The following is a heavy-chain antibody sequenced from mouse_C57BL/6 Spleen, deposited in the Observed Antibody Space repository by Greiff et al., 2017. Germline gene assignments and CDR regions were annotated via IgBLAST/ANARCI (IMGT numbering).Heavy chain of an antibody. CDR1: GYTFTSYW. CDR2: IHPNSGST. D-gene: IGHD2-3*01. J-gene: IGHJ3*01. V-gene: IGHV1-64*01. Sequence: VQLQQSGAELVKPGASVKLSCKASGYTFTSYWMHWVKQRPGQGLEWIGMIHPNSGSTNYNEKFKSKATLTVDKSSSTAYMQLSSLTSEDSAVYYCARSDGYYVAYWGQGTLVTVSA. CDR3: ARSDGYYVAY.